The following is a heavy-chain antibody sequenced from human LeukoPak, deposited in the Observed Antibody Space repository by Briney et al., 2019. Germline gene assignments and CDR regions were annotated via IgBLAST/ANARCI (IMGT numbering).Heavy chain of an antibody. D-gene: IGHD4-17*01. Sequence: GGSLRLSCAASGFTFSSFEMTWVRQGPGKGLEWISYISPGGTTIYYADSVKGRFTISRDNAKNSLYLQMNSLRAEDTAVYYCARDYAVFDYWGQGTLVTVSS. CDR1: GFTFSSFE. V-gene: IGHV3-48*03. J-gene: IGHJ4*02. CDR2: ISPGGTTI. CDR3: ARDYAVFDY.